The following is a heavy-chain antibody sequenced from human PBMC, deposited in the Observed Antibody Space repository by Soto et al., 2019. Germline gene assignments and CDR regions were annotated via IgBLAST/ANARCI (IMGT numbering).Heavy chain of an antibody. CDR3: ARGVYCGGDCYRWFDP. D-gene: IGHD2-21*02. CDR1: GGTFSSYA. CDR2: IIPIFGTA. Sequence: QVQLVQSGAEVKKPGSSVKVSCKASGGTFSSYAISWVRQAPGQGLEWMGGIIPIFGTANYAQKFQGRVTITAGESTSTAYMELSSLRSEDTAVYYCARGVYCGGDCYRWFDPWGQGTLVTVSS. J-gene: IGHJ5*02. V-gene: IGHV1-69*01.